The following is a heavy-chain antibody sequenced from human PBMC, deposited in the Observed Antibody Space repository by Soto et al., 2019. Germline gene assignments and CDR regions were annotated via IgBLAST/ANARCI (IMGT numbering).Heavy chain of an antibody. D-gene: IGHD2-21*01. CDR1: GGSISSGNHF. CDR3: AREVITPVHQGADDAFDV. Sequence: QVQLQEAGPGLVKPSQTLSLTCIVSGGSISSGNHFWSWIRQPPGKGLEWIGYIFESGTAYYNSSLKSRVSISVDTGKTQFSLNLTSVTAADTAMYYCAREVITPVHQGADDAFDVWGQGTMVTVSS. V-gene: IGHV4-30-4*01. CDR2: IFESGTA. J-gene: IGHJ3*01.